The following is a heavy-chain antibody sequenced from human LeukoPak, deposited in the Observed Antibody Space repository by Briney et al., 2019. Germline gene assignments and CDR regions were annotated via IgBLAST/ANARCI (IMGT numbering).Heavy chain of an antibody. V-gene: IGHV3-48*01. CDR2: ISSSSSTI. CDR1: GFTFSTYT. Sequence: GSLRLSCAASGFTFSTYTMNWVRQAPGKGLEWVSHISSSSSTIYYADSVKGRFTISRDNAKNSLYLQMNSLRAEDTAVYYCTRDSTTFRFGYWGQGTLVTVSS. D-gene: IGHD4-11*01. J-gene: IGHJ4*02. CDR3: TRDSTTFRFGY.